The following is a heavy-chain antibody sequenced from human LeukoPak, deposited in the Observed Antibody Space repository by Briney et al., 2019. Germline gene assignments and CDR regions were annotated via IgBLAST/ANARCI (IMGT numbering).Heavy chain of an antibody. J-gene: IGHJ5*02. V-gene: IGHV3-21*01. CDR3: ARVPPPFDP. CDR1: GFTFRSYS. Sequence: GGALGLSCAAPGFTFRSYSMKWGRPAPGEGVEWVSSISSSSSYIYYADSVKGRFTISRDNAKNSLYLQMNSLRAEDTAVYYCARVPPPFDPWGQGTLVTVSS. CDR2: ISSSSSYI.